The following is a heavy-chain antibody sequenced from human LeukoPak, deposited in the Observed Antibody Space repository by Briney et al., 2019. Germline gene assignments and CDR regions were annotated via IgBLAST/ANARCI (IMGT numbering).Heavy chain of an antibody. Sequence: PGGSLRLSCAASGFTFSSYSMNWVRQAPGKGLEWVSSISSSSSYIYYADSVKGRFTISRDNAKNSLYLQMNSLRAEDTAVYYCATRPGIQLWCNDYWGQGTLVTVSS. J-gene: IGHJ4*02. CDR2: ISSSSSYI. V-gene: IGHV3-21*01. CDR1: GFTFSSYS. CDR3: ATRPGIQLWCNDY. D-gene: IGHD5-18*01.